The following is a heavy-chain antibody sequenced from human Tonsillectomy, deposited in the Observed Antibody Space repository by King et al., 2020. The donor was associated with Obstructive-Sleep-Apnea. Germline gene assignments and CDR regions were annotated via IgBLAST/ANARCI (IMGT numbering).Heavy chain of an antibody. D-gene: IGHD5-12*01. CDR2: MYYSGNT. CDR3: ARHRGVEGYGGYGDYFDY. J-gene: IGHJ4*02. Sequence: QLQESGPGLVKPSETLSLTCTVSGGSISNYYWSWIRQPPGKGLEWIGYMYYSGNTDFNPSLKSRVTISADTSKIQFSLGLSSVTAADTAVYYCARHRGVEGYGGYGDYFDYWGQGTLVTVSS. CDR1: GGSISNYY. V-gene: IGHV4-59*08.